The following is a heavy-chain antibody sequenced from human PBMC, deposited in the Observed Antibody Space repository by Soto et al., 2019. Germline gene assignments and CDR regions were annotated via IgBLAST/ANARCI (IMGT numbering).Heavy chain of an antibody. J-gene: IGHJ4*02. CDR2: INPATGGT. Sequence: QVQLVQSGAEVRKPGASVKVACTASGYTFTDYFIHWVRQAPGQGLEWLGWINPATGGTVFAQNLHGRVTMARDTPVNTVNMELSSLRSGDTALYYCARSTQYSASLEFDYWGQGTLVAVSS. CDR3: ARSTQYSASLEFDY. D-gene: IGHD1-1*01. CDR1: GYTFTDYF. V-gene: IGHV1-2*02.